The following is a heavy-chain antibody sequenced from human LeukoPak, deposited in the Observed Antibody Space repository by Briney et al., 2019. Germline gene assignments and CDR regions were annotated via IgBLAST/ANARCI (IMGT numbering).Heavy chain of an antibody. CDR3: TREGAYCGGDCYNDAFDI. D-gene: IGHD2-21*02. J-gene: IGHJ3*02. Sequence: GRSLRLSCTASGFTFGDYAMSWVRQAPGKGLEWVGFIRSKAYGGTTEYAASVKGRFIISRDDSKSIAYLQMNSLKTEDTAVYYCTREGAYCGGDCYNDAFDIWGQGTMVTVSS. CDR2: IRSKAYGGTT. CDR1: GFTFGDYA. V-gene: IGHV3-49*04.